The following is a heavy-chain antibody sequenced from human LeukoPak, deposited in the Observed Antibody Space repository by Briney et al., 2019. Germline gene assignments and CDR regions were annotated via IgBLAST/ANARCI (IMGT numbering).Heavy chain of an antibody. CDR1: GGSFSGYY. J-gene: IGHJ4*02. Sequence: PSETLSLTCAVYGGSFSGYYWSWIRQPPGKGLEWIGEINHSGSTNYNPSLKSRVTISVDTSKNRFSLKLSSVTAADTAVYYCARGGYSGSYYGVSDYWGQGTMVTVSS. CDR2: INHSGST. V-gene: IGHV4-34*01. D-gene: IGHD1-26*01. CDR3: ARGGYSGSYYGVSDY.